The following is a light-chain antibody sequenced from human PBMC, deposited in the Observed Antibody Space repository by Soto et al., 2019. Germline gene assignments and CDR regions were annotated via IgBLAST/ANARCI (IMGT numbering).Light chain of an antibody. V-gene: IGLV1-47*01. CDR3: AAWDDSLRVV. CDR1: SSNIGSYY. CDR2: RND. J-gene: IGLJ2*01. Sequence: QSVLTQPPSASGTPGQRVTISCSGSSSNIGSYYVYWYQQLPGTAPKLLIYRNDQRPPGVPDRFSGSKSGTSASLAISGLRSEDEADYYCAAWDDSLRVVFGGGTKLTVL.